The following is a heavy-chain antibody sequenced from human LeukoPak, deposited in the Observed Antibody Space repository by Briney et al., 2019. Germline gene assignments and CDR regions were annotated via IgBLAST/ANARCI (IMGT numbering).Heavy chain of an antibody. V-gene: IGHV3-30*02. Sequence: PGGSLRLSCAASGFTFSSYGMHWVRQAPGKGLEWVAFIRYDGSNKYYADSVKGRFTIPRDNSKNTLYLQMNSLRAEDTAVYYCAVLVVAATRDPFDYWGQGTLVTVSS. J-gene: IGHJ4*02. CDR1: GFTFSSYG. D-gene: IGHD2-15*01. CDR3: AVLVVAATRDPFDY. CDR2: IRYDGSNK.